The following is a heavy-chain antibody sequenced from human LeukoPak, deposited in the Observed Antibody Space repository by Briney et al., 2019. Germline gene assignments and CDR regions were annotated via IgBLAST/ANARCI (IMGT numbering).Heavy chain of an antibody. CDR2: IWYDGSHK. CDR1: RFTLSPYG. V-gene: IGHV3-33*08. D-gene: IGHD3-10*01. J-gene: IGHJ4*02. CDR3: ARDLLLWFGELSGDSDY. Sequence: TGGSLRLSCAASRFTLSPYGMHWVRQAPGKGLEWVADIWYDGSHKYYADSVKGRFTISRDNSKNTLHLQMNSLRAEDTAVYYCARDLLLWFGELSGDSDYWGQGTLVTVSS.